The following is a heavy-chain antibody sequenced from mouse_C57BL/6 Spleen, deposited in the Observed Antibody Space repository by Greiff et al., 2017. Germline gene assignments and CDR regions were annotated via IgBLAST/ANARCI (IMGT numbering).Heavy chain of an antibody. Sequence: EVKVEESGPGLVKPSQSLSLTCSVTGYSITSGYYWNWIRQFPGNKLEWMGYISYDGSNNYNPSLKNRISITRDTSKNQFFLKLNSVTTEDTATYYCARDLLWLRRGFDYWGQGTTLTVSS. CDR3: ARDLLWLRRGFDY. V-gene: IGHV3-6*01. J-gene: IGHJ2*01. CDR2: ISYDGSN. D-gene: IGHD2-9*01. CDR1: GYSITSGYY.